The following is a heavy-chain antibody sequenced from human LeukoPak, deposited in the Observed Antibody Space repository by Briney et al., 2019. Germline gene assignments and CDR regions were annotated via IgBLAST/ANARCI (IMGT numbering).Heavy chain of an antibody. CDR1: GFTVSTNY. CDR3: ARGPTSGWYYFDY. D-gene: IGHD6-19*01. V-gene: IGHV3-53*01. CDR2: LYSGGST. J-gene: IGHJ4*02. Sequence: GGSLRLSCAVSGFTVSTNYMSWVRQAPGKGLEWVSVLYSGGSTYYADSVQGRFTISRDNSKNTLYLQMNSLRAEDTAVYCCARGPTSGWYYFDYWGQGTLVTVSS.